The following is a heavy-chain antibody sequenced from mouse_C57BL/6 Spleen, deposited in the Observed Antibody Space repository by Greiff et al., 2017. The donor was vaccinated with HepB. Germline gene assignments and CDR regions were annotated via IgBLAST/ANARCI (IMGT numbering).Heavy chain of an antibody. CDR3: TRSPLRYQMDY. V-gene: IGHV1-15*01. D-gene: IGHD1-1*01. CDR1: GYTFTDYE. J-gene: IGHJ4*01. CDR2: IDPETGGT. Sequence: SGAELVRPGASVTLSCKASGYTFTDYEMHWVKQTPVHGLEWIGAIDPETGGTAYNQKFKGKAILTADKSSSTAYMELRSLTSEDSAVYYCTRSPLRYQMDYWGQGTSVTVSS.